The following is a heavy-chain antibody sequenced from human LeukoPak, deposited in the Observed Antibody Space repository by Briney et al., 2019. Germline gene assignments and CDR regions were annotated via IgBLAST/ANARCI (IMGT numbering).Heavy chain of an antibody. J-gene: IGHJ4*02. CDR3: ARDQSLLYFDY. D-gene: IGHD2-15*01. CDR1: GFTFSSYA. Sequence: GGSLRLSCAASGFTFSSYAMSGVRQAPGKGLEWVSSISSGSSYISYADSVKGRFTVSRDNAKNSLYLQMSSLRAEDTAVYYCARDQSLLYFDYWGQGTLVTVSS. CDR2: ISSGSSYI. V-gene: IGHV3-21*01.